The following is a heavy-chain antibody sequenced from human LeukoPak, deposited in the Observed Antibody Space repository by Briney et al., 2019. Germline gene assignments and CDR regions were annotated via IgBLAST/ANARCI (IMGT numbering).Heavy chain of an antibody. D-gene: IGHD6-19*01. Sequence: ASVKVSCKASEYTFTGYYMHWVRQAAGQGLEWMGWINPNSGGTNYAQKFRGRVTMTRDTSISTAYMELSRLRSDDTAVYYCAIAGPRAVPGGWLDAWGQGTLVTVSS. J-gene: IGHJ5*02. CDR3: AIAGPRAVPGGWLDA. V-gene: IGHV1-2*02. CDR2: INPNSGGT. CDR1: EYTFTGYY.